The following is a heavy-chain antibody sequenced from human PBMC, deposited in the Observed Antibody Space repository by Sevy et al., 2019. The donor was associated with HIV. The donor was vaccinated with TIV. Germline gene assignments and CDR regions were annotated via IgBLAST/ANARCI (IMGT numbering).Heavy chain of an antibody. D-gene: IGHD6-13*01. CDR1: GFTFSNAW. V-gene: IGHV3-15*01. J-gene: IGHJ4*02. CDR3: TTEGRFKQQLGGDY. Sequence: GGSLRLSCAASGFTFSNAWMSWVRQAPGKGLEWVGRIKSKTDGGTTDYAAPVKGRFTISRDDSKNTLYLQMNSLKTDDTAVYYCTTEGRFKQQLGGDYWGQGTLVTVSS. CDR2: IKSKTDGGTT.